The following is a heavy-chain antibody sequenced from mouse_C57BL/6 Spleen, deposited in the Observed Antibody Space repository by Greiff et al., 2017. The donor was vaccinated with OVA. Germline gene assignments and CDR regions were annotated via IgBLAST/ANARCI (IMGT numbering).Heavy chain of an antibody. CDR3: ASFLITTVVEAPFAY. CDR1: GYAFSSSW. V-gene: IGHV1-82*01. D-gene: IGHD1-1*01. CDR2: IYPGDGDT. J-gene: IGHJ3*01. Sequence: VQLQQSGPELVKPGASVKISCKASGYAFSSSWMNWVKQRPGKGLEWIGRIYPGDGDTNYNGKFKGKATLTADKSSSTAYMQLSSLTSEDSAVYFCASFLITTVVEAPFAYWGQGTLVTVSA.